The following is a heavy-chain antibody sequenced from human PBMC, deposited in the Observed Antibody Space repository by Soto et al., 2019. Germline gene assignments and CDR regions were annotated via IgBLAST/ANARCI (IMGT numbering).Heavy chain of an antibody. Sequence: QVQLVQSGAEVKTPGASVKVSCRASGYSFRTHGISWVRQAPGQGLEWMGWISTYDDKTNFPQKFQGRITMTTDTATSTAYMELRSLRSDDTAVYFCARDIGYCNSSGCFRNWFDPWGQVTLVTVSS. CDR2: ISTYDDKT. CDR1: GYSFRTHG. CDR3: ARDIGYCNSSGCFRNWFDP. V-gene: IGHV1-18*01. D-gene: IGHD2-15*01. J-gene: IGHJ5*02.